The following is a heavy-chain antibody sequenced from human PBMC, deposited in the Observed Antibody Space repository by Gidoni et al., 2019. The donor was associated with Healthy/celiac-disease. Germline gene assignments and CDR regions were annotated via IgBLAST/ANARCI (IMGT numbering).Heavy chain of an antibody. CDR3: TRRVGATDY. CDR2: IRSKANSYAT. J-gene: IGHJ4*02. D-gene: IGHD1-26*01. V-gene: IGHV3-73*01. CDR1: GFTFSGSA. Sequence: EVQLVESGGGLVQPGGSLKLSCAASGFTFSGSAMHWVRQASGKGLEGVGRIRSKANSYATAYAASVKGRFTISRDDSKNTAYLQMNSLKTEDTAVYYCTRRVGATDYWGQGTLVTVSS.